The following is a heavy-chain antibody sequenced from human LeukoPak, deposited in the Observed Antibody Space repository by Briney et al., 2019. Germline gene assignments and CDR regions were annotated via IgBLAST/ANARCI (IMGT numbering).Heavy chain of an antibody. CDR3: ARGDWSSSIDY. J-gene: IGHJ4*02. CDR1: GGSIRSYY. CDR2: IYYSGTT. V-gene: IGHV4-59*01. D-gene: IGHD6-6*01. Sequence: SETLSLICTVSGGSIRSYYWSWIRQPPGKGLEWIGYIYYSGTTNYNPSLKSLVTLSVATSKNQLSLKLSSVTAADTAVYYCARGDWSSSIDYWGQGTLVTVSS.